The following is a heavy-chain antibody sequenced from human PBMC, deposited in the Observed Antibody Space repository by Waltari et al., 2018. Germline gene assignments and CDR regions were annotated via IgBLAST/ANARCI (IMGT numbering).Heavy chain of an antibody. CDR2: IKSKTDGGTT. D-gene: IGHD2-2*01. J-gene: IGHJ6*02. Sequence: EVQLVESGGGLVKPGGSLRLSCAASGFTFSNPWMSWVRPAPGTGLEWVGRIKSKTDGGTTDYAAPVKGRFTISRDDSKNTLYLQMNSLKTEDTAVYYCTTDDPCFLGYCSSTSQPGDYYYYGMDVWGQGTTVTVSS. CDR1: GFTFSNPW. V-gene: IGHV3-15*01. CDR3: TTDDPCFLGYCSSTSQPGDYYYYGMDV.